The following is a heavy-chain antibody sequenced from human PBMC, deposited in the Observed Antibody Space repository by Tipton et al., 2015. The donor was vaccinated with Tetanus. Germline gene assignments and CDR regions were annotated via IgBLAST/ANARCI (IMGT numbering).Heavy chain of an antibody. D-gene: IGHD6-19*01. CDR2: INHRGGT. V-gene: IGHV4-61*08. J-gene: IGHJ5*02. CDR3: ASLPKHWLAPRGAP. CDR1: GGSVRSGDYY. Sequence: TLSLTCTVSGGSVRSGDYYWTWIRQPPGKGLEWIGEINHRGGTMYNPSLKSRVTISGDTSKNQFSLNLTSVTAADTAVYYCASLPKHWLAPRGAPWGQGTLVTVSS.